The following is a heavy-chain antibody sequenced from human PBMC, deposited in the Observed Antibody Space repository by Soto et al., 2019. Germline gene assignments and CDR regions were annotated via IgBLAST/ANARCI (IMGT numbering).Heavy chain of an antibody. J-gene: IGHJ3*02. D-gene: IGHD6-13*01. CDR1: GGSTSSSNW. Sequence: PSETLSLTCTVSGGSTSSSNWWSWVRQPPGKGLEWIGEIYHSGSTNYNPSLQSRVTTSVDKSENQFSLKMRSVTAADTAVYYCARSPSSSWYGVGAFDIWGQGTMVTVSS. CDR2: IYHSGST. CDR3: ARSPSSSWYGVGAFDI. V-gene: IGHV4-4*02.